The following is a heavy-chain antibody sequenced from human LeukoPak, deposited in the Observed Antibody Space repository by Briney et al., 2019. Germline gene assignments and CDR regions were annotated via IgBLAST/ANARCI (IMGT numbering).Heavy chain of an antibody. D-gene: IGHD3-22*01. J-gene: IGHJ4*02. Sequence: PSETLSLTCTVSGGSISSGDYYWTWIRQPPGKGLEWIGYIYYSGSTYYNPSLKSRVTISVDTSKNQFSLKLSSVTAADTAVYYCARADYYDSSGSPGVFDYWGQGTLVTVSS. CDR3: ARADYYDSSGSPGVFDY. V-gene: IGHV4-30-4*01. CDR1: GGSISSGDYY. CDR2: IYYSGST.